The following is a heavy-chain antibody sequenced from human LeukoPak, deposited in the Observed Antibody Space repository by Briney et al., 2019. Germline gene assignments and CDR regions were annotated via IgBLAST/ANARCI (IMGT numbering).Heavy chain of an antibody. CDR3: ATYINWVAGDV. V-gene: IGHV3-7*01. CDR1: GFTFSESR. Sequence: GGSLRLSCAASGFTFSESRMTWVRQVPGQGLEWVAHINHEGGGIQYVDSVKGRFTISRDNAKGSVYLQMNSLRAEDTAIYHCATYINWVAGDVWGQGTTVIVSS. CDR2: INHEGGGI. J-gene: IGHJ6*02. D-gene: IGHD1-1*01.